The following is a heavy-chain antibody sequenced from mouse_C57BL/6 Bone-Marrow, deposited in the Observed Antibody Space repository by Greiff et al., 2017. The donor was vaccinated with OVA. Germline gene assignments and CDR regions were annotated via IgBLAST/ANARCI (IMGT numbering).Heavy chain of an antibody. CDR1: GYTFTSYN. V-gene: IGHV1-12*01. J-gene: IGHJ3*01. CDR3: ARGEGAY. Sequence: LQQSGAELVRPGASVKMSCQASGYTFTSYNMNWVKQTPRQGLEWIGDIYPGNGDTSYNQKFKGKATLTVDKSSSTAYMQLSSLTSEDSAVYFCARGEGAYWGQGTLVTVSA. CDR2: IYPGNGDT.